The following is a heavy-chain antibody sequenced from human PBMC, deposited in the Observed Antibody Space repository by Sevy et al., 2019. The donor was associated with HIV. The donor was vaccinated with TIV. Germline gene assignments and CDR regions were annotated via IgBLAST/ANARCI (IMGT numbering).Heavy chain of an antibody. J-gene: IGHJ4*02. V-gene: IGHV1-69*10. CDR2: IIPRVGIS. CDR1: GGTLSNYG. Sequence: ASVKVSCKASGGTLSNYGMNWVRQAPGQGLEWMGGIIPRVGISNYAQEFQGRVTITADESTSTLYMEVSRLGFDDTAVYFCASVRSCGGDCYFFDNWGQGTLLTVSS. D-gene: IGHD2-21*02. CDR3: ASVRSCGGDCYFFDN.